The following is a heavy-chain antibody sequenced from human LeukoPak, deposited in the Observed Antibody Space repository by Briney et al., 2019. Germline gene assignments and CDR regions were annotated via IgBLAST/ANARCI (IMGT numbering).Heavy chain of an antibody. D-gene: IGHD1-26*01. CDR3: AKVWSYDLVKYFDY. Sequence: GGSLRLSCAASGFPFSSYAMSWVRQAPGKGLEWVSAISGSGGRTYYADSVKGRFTVSRDNSKNTLYLQMKSLRVEDTAVYYCAKVWSYDLVKYFDYWGQGTLVTVSS. V-gene: IGHV3-23*01. CDR1: GFPFSSYA. J-gene: IGHJ4*02. CDR2: ISGSGGRT.